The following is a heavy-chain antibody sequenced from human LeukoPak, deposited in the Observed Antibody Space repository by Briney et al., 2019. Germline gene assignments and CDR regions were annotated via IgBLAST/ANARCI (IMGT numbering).Heavy chain of an antibody. CDR3: ARGGYSYGYNYYYYYMDV. V-gene: IGHV3-15*01. Sequence: GGSLRLSCAASGFTFNNAWMSWVRQAPGKGLEWVGHIKRKSDGGTTDYAAPVKGRFTISRDDSKNTLFVQMNNLEIEDTAVYYCARGGYSYGYNYYYYYMDVWGKGTTVTVSS. J-gene: IGHJ6*03. CDR1: GFTFNNAW. D-gene: IGHD5-18*01. CDR2: IKRKSDGGTT.